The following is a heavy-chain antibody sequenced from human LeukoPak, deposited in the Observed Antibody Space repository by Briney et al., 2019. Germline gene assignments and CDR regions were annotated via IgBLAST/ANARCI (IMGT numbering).Heavy chain of an antibody. CDR1: GFTSSSYA. CDR2: ISGSGGST. CDR3: AKEICSGGSCYSHFDY. V-gene: IGHV3-23*01. Sequence: GGSLRLSCAASGFTSSSYAMSWVRQAPGKGLEWVSAISGSGGSTYYADSVKGRFTISRDNSKNTLYLQMNSLRAEDTAVYYCAKEICSGGSCYSHFDYWGQGTLVTVSS. D-gene: IGHD2-15*01. J-gene: IGHJ4*02.